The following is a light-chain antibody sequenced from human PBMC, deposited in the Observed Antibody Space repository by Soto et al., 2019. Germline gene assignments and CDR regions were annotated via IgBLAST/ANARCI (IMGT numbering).Light chain of an antibody. Sequence: DIQMTQSPSSLSASVGDRVTITCRASQSISSYLNWYQQKPGKAPNLLIYAASSLQSGVPSMFSGSGSGTDLTLTISSLRPEEFVTYDCRQSYSTLITVGQGTRLEIK. V-gene: IGKV1-39*01. J-gene: IGKJ5*01. CDR3: RQSYSTLIT. CDR2: AAS. CDR1: QSISSY.